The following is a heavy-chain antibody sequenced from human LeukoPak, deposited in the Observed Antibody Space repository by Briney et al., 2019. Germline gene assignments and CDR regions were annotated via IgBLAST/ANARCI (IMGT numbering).Heavy chain of an antibody. V-gene: IGHV3-30*02. D-gene: IGHD4/OR15-4a*01. CDR3: AKPKVAFGMMTIGGFDS. J-gene: IGHJ4*02. Sequence: RGSLRLSCGASGFSMSRFGMHWVRQAPGKGLEWVSFDRYDGSTQKYADSVRGRFTVSRDNSKNAFYLQMNSLKFEDTAVYYCAKPKVAFGMMTIGGFDSWGPGTLVTVS. CDR1: GFSMSRFG. CDR2: DRYDGSTQ.